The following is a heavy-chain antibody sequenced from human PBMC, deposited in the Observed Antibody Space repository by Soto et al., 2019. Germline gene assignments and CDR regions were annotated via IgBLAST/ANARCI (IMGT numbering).Heavy chain of an antibody. CDR1: RWSVATDL. V-gene: IGHV5-51*01. J-gene: IGHJ1*01. CDR3: VRVFGGRSPTSSLH. D-gene: IGHD2-15*01. Sequence: LKSSCERSRWSVATDLLGWVRQMPGKGLEWMGIIYPGDSDTRYSPSFQGQVTISADKSISTAYLQWSSLKASDTEMYYWVRVFGGRSPTSSLHWGQ. CDR2: IYPGDSDT.